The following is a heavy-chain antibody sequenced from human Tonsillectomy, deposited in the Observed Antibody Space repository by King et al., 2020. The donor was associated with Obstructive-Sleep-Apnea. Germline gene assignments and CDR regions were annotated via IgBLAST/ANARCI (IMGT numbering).Heavy chain of an antibody. D-gene: IGHD6-19*01. J-gene: IGHJ4*02. V-gene: IGHV4-39*07. CDR2: RYYSGST. Sequence: QLQESGPGLVKSSETLSLTCTVSGGSISSSNYYWGWIRQPPGKGLEWIGSRYYSGSTYYNPSLKSRITISVDTSKNQFSLKLRSVTAADTAVYYCARDRRQWLVFDYWGQGTLVTVSS. CDR3: ARDRRQWLVFDY. CDR1: GGSISSSNYY.